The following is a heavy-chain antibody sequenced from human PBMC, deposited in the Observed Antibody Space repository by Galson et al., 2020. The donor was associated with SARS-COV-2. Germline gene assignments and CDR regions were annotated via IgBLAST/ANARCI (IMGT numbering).Heavy chain of an antibody. Sequence: SETLSLTCAVSGGSISSSFWWTWVRQPPGKGLEWIGEIYHSGNTHYNPSLTSRISISVDTSKNQFSLKLTSVTAADTAVYYCARDYGGYSHFFDFWGQVTLVTVSS. CDR2: IYHSGNT. V-gene: IGHV4-4*02. CDR3: ARDYGGYSHFFDF. J-gene: IGHJ4*02. CDR1: GGSISSSFW. D-gene: IGHD2-21*02.